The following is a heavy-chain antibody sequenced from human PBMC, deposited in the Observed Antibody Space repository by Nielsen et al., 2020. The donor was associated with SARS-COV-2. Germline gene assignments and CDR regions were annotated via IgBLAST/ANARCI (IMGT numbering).Heavy chain of an antibody. D-gene: IGHD3-10*01. Sequence: SETLSLTCTVSGGSISSGDYYWTWIRQPPGKGLEYIGYISYSGSTYYDPSLKSRVTISGDTSKNQFSLRLSSVTAAYTAVYYCARGGSYFDYWGQGTLITVSS. CDR3: ARGGSYFDY. CDR2: ISYSGST. CDR1: GGSISSGDYY. J-gene: IGHJ4*02. V-gene: IGHV4-30-4*01.